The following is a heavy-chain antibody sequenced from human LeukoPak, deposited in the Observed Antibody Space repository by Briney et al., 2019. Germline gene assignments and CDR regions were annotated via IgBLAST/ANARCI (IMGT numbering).Heavy chain of an antibody. CDR2: ISGSGGST. CDR1: GFTFSSYA. J-gene: IGHJ4*02. CDR3: AKQSKLSCSSTSCPLDY. D-gene: IGHD2-2*01. Sequence: GGSLRLSCAASGFTFSSYAISWVRQAPGKGLEWVSAISGSGGSTYYADSVKARFIISRDNSKNTLYLQMSSLRAEDTAVYYCAKQSKLSCSSTSCPLDYWGQGTLVTVSS. V-gene: IGHV3-23*01.